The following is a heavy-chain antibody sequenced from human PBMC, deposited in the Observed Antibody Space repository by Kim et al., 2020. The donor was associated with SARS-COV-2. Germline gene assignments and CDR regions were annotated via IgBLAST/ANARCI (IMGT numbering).Heavy chain of an antibody. CDR2: IYYSGST. J-gene: IGHJ6*02. Sequence: SETLSLTCTVSGGSVSSYYWSWIRQPPGKGLEWIGYIYYSGSTNYYPSLKSRVTISVDTSKNQFSLKLSSVTAADTAVYYCTRKEDYFYGMDVWGQGTTVTVSS. CDR1: GGSVSSYY. CDR3: TRKEDYFYGMDV. V-gene: IGHV4-59*02.